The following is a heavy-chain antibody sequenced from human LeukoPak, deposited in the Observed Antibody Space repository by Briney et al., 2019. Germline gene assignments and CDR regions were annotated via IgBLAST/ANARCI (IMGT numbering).Heavy chain of an antibody. Sequence: GGSLRLSCAASGFTFSDYYRSWIRQAPGKGLEWVSYISSSGSTIYYADSVKGRFTISRDNAKNSLYLQMNSLRAEDTAVYYCARVRLSYGSGSYTDSFWGQGTLVTVSS. CDR2: ISSSGSTI. CDR1: GFTFSDYY. V-gene: IGHV3-11*01. D-gene: IGHD3-10*01. CDR3: ARVRLSYGSGSYTDSF. J-gene: IGHJ4*02.